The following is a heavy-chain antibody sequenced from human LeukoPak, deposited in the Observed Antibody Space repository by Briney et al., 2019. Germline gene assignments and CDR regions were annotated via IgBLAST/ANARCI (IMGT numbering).Heavy chain of an antibody. Sequence: GGSLRLSCAASGFTFSNYAMSWVRQAPGKGLEWVSSISSSSSYIYYADSVKGRFTISRDNAKNSLYLQMNSLRAEDTAVYYCARGAFGGAFDIWGQGTMVTVSS. CDR3: ARGAFGGAFDI. J-gene: IGHJ3*02. D-gene: IGHD3-16*01. V-gene: IGHV3-21*01. CDR2: ISSSSSYI. CDR1: GFTFSNYA.